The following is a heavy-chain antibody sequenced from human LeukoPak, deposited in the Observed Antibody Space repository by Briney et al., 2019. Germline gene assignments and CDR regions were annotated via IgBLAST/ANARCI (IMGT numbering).Heavy chain of an antibody. CDR1: GGSISSYY. CDR2: IYTSGST. D-gene: IGHD3-3*01. CDR3: AGVYYDFWSSYYSDY. V-gene: IGHV4-4*09. Sequence: SETLSLTCTVSGGSISSYYWSWIRQPPGKGLEWIGYIYTSGSTNYNPSLKSRVTISVDTSKNQFSLKLSSVTAADTAVYYCAGVYYDFWSSYYSDYWGQGTLVTVSS. J-gene: IGHJ4*02.